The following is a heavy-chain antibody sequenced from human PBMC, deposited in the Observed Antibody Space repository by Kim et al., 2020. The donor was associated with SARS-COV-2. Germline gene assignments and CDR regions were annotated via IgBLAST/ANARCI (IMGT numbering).Heavy chain of an antibody. D-gene: IGHD4-17*01. CDR2: ISSSSSYI. Sequence: GGSLRLSCAASGFTFSSYSMNWVRQAPGKGLEWVSSISSSSSYIYYADSVKGRFTISRDNAKKSLYLQMNSLSAEDTAVYYCARDPYGGALFYYYYGMDVWGQGTTVTVSS. J-gene: IGHJ6*02. CDR3: ARDPYGGALFYYYYGMDV. CDR1: GFTFSSYS. V-gene: IGHV3-21*01.